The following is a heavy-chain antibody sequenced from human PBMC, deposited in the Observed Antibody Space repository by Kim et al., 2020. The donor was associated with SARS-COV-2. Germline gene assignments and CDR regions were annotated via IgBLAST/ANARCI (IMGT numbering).Heavy chain of an antibody. Sequence: SETLSLTCTVSGGSISSGGYYWSWIRQHPGKGLEWIGYIYYSGSTYYNPSLKSRVIISVDTPKNQFSLKQSTVTAADTAGHYCARARLRVVATMESFYI. CDR3: ARARLRVVATMESFYI. D-gene: IGHD5-12*01. CDR1: GGSISSGGYY. V-gene: IGHV4-31*03. CDR2: IYYSGST. J-gene: IGHJ3*02.